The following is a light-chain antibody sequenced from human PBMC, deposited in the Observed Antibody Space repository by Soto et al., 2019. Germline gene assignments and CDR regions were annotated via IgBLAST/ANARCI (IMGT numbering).Light chain of an antibody. CDR3: QQYHRITET. V-gene: IGKV4-1*01. CDR2: WAS. J-gene: IGKJ2*01. CDR1: QSVFYSRNNKNY. Sequence: DTVLTQSPDSLAVSLGERATINCKSSQSVFYSRNNKNYLTWYQQKPGQPPKLLIYWASNRESGVPDRFSGSGSETECTLTISSLQAEDVAVYYCQQYHRITETFGQGTRLEIK.